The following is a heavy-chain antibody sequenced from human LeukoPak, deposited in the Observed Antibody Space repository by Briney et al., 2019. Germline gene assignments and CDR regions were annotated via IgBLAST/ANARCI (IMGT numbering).Heavy chain of an antibody. CDR1: GFTFSSYE. V-gene: IGHV3-48*03. CDR3: AELGITMIGGV. D-gene: IGHD3-10*02. CDR2: ISGSGSTI. J-gene: IGHJ6*04. Sequence: GGSLRLSCAASGFTFSSYEMNWVRQAPGKGLEWVSYISGSGSTIYYADSVEGRFTISRDNAKNSLYLQMDSLRAEDTAVYYCAELGITMIGGVWGKGTTVTISS.